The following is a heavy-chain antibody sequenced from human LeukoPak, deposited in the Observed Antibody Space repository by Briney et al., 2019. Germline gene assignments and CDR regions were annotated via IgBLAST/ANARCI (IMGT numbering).Heavy chain of an antibody. CDR3: AKDPLIYSNPTWFDP. J-gene: IGHJ5*02. CDR2: INGDGTST. Sequence: GGSLRLSCEASGFTFNNYWMHWVRQPPGKGLVWVSRINGDGTSTTYADSVKGRFTISRDNAKNTLYLQMNSLGAEDTAVYYCAKDPLIYSNPTWFDPWGQGTLVTVSS. CDR1: GFTFNNYW. V-gene: IGHV3-74*03. D-gene: IGHD4-11*01.